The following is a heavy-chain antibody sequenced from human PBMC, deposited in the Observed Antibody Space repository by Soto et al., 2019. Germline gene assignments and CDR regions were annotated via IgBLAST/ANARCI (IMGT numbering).Heavy chain of an antibody. V-gene: IGHV3-13*01. CDR2: IGKTGVI. J-gene: IGHJ3*01. CDR1: GFTFSRYD. CDR3: VRGAIRPLNAFDF. Sequence: GGSLRLSCATSGFTFSRYDIHWVRQAPGKGLEWVSVIGKTGVIYYAGSVKGRFTVSREDANNASHLQMNSLKAGDTAVYYCVRGAIRPLNAFDFWGKEKMVPVPS. D-gene: IGHD1-1*01.